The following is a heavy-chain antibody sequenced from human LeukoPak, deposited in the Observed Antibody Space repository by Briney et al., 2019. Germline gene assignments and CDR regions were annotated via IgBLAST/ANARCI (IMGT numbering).Heavy chain of an antibody. J-gene: IGHJ4*02. D-gene: IGHD6-13*01. CDR3: ARVAAAAGLDY. V-gene: IGHV4-59*01. CDR1: GGSISGYH. Sequence: PSETLSLTCTVSGGSISGYHWSWIRQPPGKGLEWIGYIYYSGSTNYNPSLKSRVTISVDTSKNQFSLRLSSVTAADTAVYYCARVAAAAGLDYWGRGILVTVSA. CDR2: IYYSGST.